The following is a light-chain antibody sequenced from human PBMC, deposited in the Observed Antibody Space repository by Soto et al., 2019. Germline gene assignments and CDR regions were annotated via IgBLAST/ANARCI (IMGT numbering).Light chain of an antibody. Sequence: DIQMTQSPSSLSASVGDRVTITCRASQGISNYLAWYQQKQGKVPKLLIYAASTLQSGVPSRFSGSGSGTDFTLTISSLQPEDVATYYCQKYNSALIFTFGPGTKVDIK. V-gene: IGKV1-27*01. CDR1: QGISNY. CDR3: QKYNSALIFT. J-gene: IGKJ3*01. CDR2: AAS.